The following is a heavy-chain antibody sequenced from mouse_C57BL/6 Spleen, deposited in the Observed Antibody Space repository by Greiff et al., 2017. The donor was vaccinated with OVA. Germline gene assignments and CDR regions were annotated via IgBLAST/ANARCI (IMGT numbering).Heavy chain of an antibody. J-gene: IGHJ1*03. CDR3: ARDAYDYDEDWYFDV. D-gene: IGHD2-4*01. Sequence: EVKLQESGPGLVKPSQSLSLTCSVTGYSITSGYYWNWLRQFPGNKLEWMGYISYDGSNNYNPSLKNRISITRDTSKNQFFLKLNSVTTEDTATYYCARDAYDYDEDWYFDVWGTGTTVTVSS. V-gene: IGHV3-6*01. CDR2: ISYDGSN. CDR1: GYSITSGYY.